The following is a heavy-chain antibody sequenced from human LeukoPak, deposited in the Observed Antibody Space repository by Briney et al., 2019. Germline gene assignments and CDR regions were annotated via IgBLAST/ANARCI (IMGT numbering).Heavy chain of an antibody. Sequence: RGESLKISCKGSGYSFTSYWIGWVRQMPGKGLEWMGIIYPGDSDTRYSPSFQGQVTISADKSISTAYLQWSSLKASDTAMCYCARLGYCSSTSCYLGDYWGQGTLVTVSS. CDR1: GYSFTSYW. V-gene: IGHV5-51*01. D-gene: IGHD2-2*01. J-gene: IGHJ4*02. CDR2: IYPGDSDT. CDR3: ARLGYCSSTSCYLGDY.